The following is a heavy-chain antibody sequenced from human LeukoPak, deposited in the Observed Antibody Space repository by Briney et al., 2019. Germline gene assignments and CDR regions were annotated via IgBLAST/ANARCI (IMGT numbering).Heavy chain of an antibody. J-gene: IGHJ4*01. V-gene: IGHV4-61*01. Sequence: PSETLSLTCTVSGGSVSSGSYYWRWIRQPPGTGLEWIGYIYYSGSTSYNPSLKSRVTISVDTSKNQFSLKLSSVTAADTAVYYCARAGTMVRGVIEFFDYWGQGTLVTVSS. CDR3: ARAGTMVRGVIEFFDY. CDR2: IYYSGST. CDR1: GGSVSSGSYY. D-gene: IGHD3-10*01.